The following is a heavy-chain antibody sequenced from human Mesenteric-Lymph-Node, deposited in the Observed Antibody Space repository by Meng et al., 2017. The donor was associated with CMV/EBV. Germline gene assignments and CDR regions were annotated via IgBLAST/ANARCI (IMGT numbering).Heavy chain of an antibody. Sequence: ESLKISCTVSGGSLSSFYWTWVRQSPGMGLEWIGYIYYTGRTNYNPSLKSRLTISIDTSKDQISLKLSSVTAADTAVYYCARVPPFYHYDSDYEGNYYGLDVWGQGTTVTVSS. J-gene: IGHJ6*02. CDR3: ARVPPFYHYDSDYEGNYYGLDV. V-gene: IGHV4-59*01. CDR2: IYYTGRT. D-gene: IGHD3-22*01. CDR1: GGSLSSFY.